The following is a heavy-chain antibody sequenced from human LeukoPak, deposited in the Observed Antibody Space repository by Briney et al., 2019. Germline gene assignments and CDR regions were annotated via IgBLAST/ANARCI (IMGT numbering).Heavy chain of an antibody. D-gene: IGHD1-26*01. V-gene: IGHV1-18*01. CDR2: ISAYNGNT. J-gene: IGHJ3*02. CDR3: ARTGIYSGSYLWAFDI. Sequence: ASVKVSCKASGYTFTSYGISWVRQAPGQGLEWMGWISAYNGNTNYAQKLQGRVTMTTDTSTSTAYMELRSLRSDDTAVYYCARTGIYSGSYLWAFDIWGQGTMVTVSS. CDR1: GYTFTSYG.